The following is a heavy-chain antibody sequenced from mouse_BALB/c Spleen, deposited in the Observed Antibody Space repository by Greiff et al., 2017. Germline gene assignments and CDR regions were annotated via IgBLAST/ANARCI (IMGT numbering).Heavy chain of an antibody. Sequence: VKLVESGAELARPGALVKLSCKASGYTFTSYWMQWVKQRPGQGLEWIGAIYPGDGDTRYTQKFKGKATLTADKSSSTAYMQLSSLASEDSAVYYCARGRYDPAMDYWGQGTSVTVSS. D-gene: IGHD2-14*01. CDR2: IYPGDGDT. J-gene: IGHJ4*01. V-gene: IGHV1-87*01. CDR3: ARGRYDPAMDY. CDR1: GYTFTSYW.